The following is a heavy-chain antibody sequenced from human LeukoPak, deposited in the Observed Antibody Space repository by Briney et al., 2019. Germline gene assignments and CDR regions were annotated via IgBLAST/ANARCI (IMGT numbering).Heavy chain of an antibody. CDR1: GGSFSDYY. Sequence: SETLSLTCAVYGGSFSDYYWSWIRQPLGKGLEWIGEINHSGSTNYNPSLKSRVTISVDTSKNQFSLNLSSVTAADTAVYYCARHRKRSSGYFGSGHDGFDIWGQGTMVTVSS. V-gene: IGHV4-34*01. J-gene: IGHJ3*02. CDR3: ARHRKRSSGYFGSGHDGFDI. D-gene: IGHD3-22*01. CDR2: INHSGST.